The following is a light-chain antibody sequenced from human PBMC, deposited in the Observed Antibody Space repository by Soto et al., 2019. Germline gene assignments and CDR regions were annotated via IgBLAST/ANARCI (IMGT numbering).Light chain of an antibody. CDR2: DVR. CDR3: SSYTTIRTYV. CDR1: SSDVGGYNY. Sequence: QSVLTQPASVSGSPGQAITISCTGTSSDVGGYNYVSWYQQHPGKAPKLMIYDVRNRPSGVSNRFSGSKSVNTASLTISGLQAEDEADYYCSSYTTIRTYVFGTGNKVTVL. J-gene: IGLJ1*01. V-gene: IGLV2-14*01.